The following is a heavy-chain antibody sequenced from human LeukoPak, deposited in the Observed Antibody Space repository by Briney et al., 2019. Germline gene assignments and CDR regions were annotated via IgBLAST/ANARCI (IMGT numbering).Heavy chain of an antibody. Sequence: GGSLRLSCAASGFTFSSYWMHWVRQAPGKGLMWVSRINSDGSTTNYADSVKGRFTISRDNAKNTLYLQMNSLRAEDTAMYYCARRSSGSPPFYFDYWGQGTLVTVSS. CDR2: INSDGSTT. D-gene: IGHD1-26*01. CDR1: GFTFSSYW. V-gene: IGHV3-74*01. CDR3: ARRSSGSPPFYFDY. J-gene: IGHJ4*02.